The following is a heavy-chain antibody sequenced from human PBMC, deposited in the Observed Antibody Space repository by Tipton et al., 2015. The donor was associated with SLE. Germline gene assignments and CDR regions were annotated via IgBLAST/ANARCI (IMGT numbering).Heavy chain of an antibody. J-gene: IGHJ5*02. Sequence: TLSLTCTVSGGSISSSSYYWGWIRQPPGKGLEWIGSIYTSGSTKYNPSLKSRLTLSLDTSKNQFSLNLNSVTAADTAVYYCARGYYYDTTGYRSWMDPWGHGTLVTVSS. D-gene: IGHD3-22*01. CDR3: ARGYYYDTTGYRSWMDP. CDR1: GGSISSSSYY. CDR2: IYTSGST. V-gene: IGHV4-39*07.